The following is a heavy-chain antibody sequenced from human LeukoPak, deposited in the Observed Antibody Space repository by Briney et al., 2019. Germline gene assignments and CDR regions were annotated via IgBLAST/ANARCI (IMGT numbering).Heavy chain of an antibody. Sequence: PSETLSLTCTVSGGSISSYYWSWIRQPAGKGLEWIGRIYTSGNTNYNPSLKSRVTMSVDTSKKQFSLKLSSVTAADTAVYYCARDQGTSGLYYYYYMDVWGKGTTVTVSS. CDR2: IYTSGNT. J-gene: IGHJ6*03. CDR1: GGSISSYY. V-gene: IGHV4-4*07. CDR3: ARDQGTSGLYYYYYMDV. D-gene: IGHD3-3*01.